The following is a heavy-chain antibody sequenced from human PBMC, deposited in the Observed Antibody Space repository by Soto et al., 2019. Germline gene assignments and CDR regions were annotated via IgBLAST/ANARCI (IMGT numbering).Heavy chain of an antibody. D-gene: IGHD3-3*01. CDR2: INAGNGNT. CDR3: ARNTIFVVVYYFYGMDV. J-gene: IGHJ6*02. Sequence: ASVKVSCKASGYTFTSYAMHWVRQAPGQRLERMGWINAGNGNTKYSQKFQGRVTITRDTSSSTAYMELSSLRSEDTAVYYCARNTIFVVVYYFYGMDVWGQVTTVTVSS. CDR1: GYTFTSYA. V-gene: IGHV1-3*01.